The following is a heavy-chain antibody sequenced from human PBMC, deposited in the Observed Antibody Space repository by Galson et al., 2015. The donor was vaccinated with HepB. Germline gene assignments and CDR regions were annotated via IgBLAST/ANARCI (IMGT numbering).Heavy chain of an antibody. CDR1: GGTFSSYA. D-gene: IGHD5-18*01. Sequence: SVKVSCKASGGTFSSYAISWVRQAPGQGLEWMGGIIPIFGTANYAQKFQGRVTITADESTSTAYMELSSLRSEDTAVYYCARGGGSGLWLPSPGYYYYGMDVWGQGTTVTASS. CDR2: IIPIFGTA. V-gene: IGHV1-69*13. J-gene: IGHJ6*02. CDR3: ARGGGSGLWLPSPGYYYYGMDV.